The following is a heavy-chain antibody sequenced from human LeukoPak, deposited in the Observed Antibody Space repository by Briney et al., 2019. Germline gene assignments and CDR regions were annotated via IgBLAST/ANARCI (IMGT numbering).Heavy chain of an antibody. Sequence: GGSLRLSCAASGFTLSRYDMHGVRQATGKGLEWVSALGTAGDTYYPGSVKGRFTISRENAKNSLYLQMNSLRAGDTAVYYCARVGSNAFDIWGQGTMVTVSS. CDR3: ARVGSNAFDI. CDR2: LGTAGDT. J-gene: IGHJ3*02. CDR1: GFTLSRYD. D-gene: IGHD1-26*01. V-gene: IGHV3-13*04.